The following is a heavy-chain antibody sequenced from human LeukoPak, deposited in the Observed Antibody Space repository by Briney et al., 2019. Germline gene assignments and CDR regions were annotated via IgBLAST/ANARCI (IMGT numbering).Heavy chain of an antibody. CDR1: GFTFSSYW. Sequence: QAGGSLRLSCAASGFTFSSYWMSWVRQAPGKGLEWVANIKQDGSEKYYVDSVKGRFTISRDNAKNSLYLQMNSLRAEDTAVYYCAKDGWYCSSTSCYDLGVLGYYYYYMDVWGKGTTVTISS. J-gene: IGHJ6*03. CDR2: IKQDGSEK. CDR3: AKDGWYCSSTSCYDLGVLGYYYYYMDV. D-gene: IGHD2-2*01. V-gene: IGHV3-7*01.